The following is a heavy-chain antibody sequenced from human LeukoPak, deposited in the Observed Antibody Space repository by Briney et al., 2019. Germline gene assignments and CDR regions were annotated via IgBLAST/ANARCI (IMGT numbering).Heavy chain of an antibody. CDR2: IIPIFGTA. CDR3: ARVYCSSTSCVDYFDY. CDR1: GGTFSSYA. Sequence: SVKVSCKASGGTFSSYAISWVRQAPGQGLEWMGGIIPIFGTANYAQKFQGRVTITADKSTSTAYMELSSLRSEDTAVYYCARVYCSSTSCVDYFDYWGQGTLVTVSS. D-gene: IGHD2-2*01. V-gene: IGHV1-69*06. J-gene: IGHJ4*02.